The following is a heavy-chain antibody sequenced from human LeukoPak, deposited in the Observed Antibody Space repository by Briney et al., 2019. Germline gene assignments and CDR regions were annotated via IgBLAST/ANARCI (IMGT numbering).Heavy chain of an antibody. D-gene: IGHD3-9*01. CDR2: ISGSRGST. J-gene: IGHJ4*02. CDR3: AKDMYDILTGYQSDY. Sequence: GGTLRLSCAASGFTFSSYGMSWVRQAPGKGLEWVSAISGSRGSTYYADSVKGRFTISRDNSKNTLYLQMNSLRAEDTAVHYCAKDMYDILTGYQSDYWGQGTLVTVSS. CDR1: GFTFSSYG. V-gene: IGHV3-23*01.